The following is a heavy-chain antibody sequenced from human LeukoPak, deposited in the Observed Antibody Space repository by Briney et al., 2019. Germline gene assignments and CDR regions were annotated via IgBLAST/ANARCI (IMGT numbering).Heavy chain of an antibody. V-gene: IGHV4-39*01. CDR3: ARTRYYYNSRSYGAPYYFDY. D-gene: IGHD3-10*01. CDR1: GGSISSNSYY. CDR2: IYYSGST. J-gene: IGHJ4*02. Sequence: PSETLSLTCTASGGSISSNSYYWGWIRQPPGKGLEWIGSIYYSGSTYYNPSLKSRVTISVDTSKNQFSLKLSSVTAADTAVYYCARTRYYYNSRSYGAPYYFDYWDQGTLVTVSS.